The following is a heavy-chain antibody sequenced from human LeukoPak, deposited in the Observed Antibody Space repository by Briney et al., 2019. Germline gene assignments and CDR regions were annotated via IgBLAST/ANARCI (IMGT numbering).Heavy chain of an antibody. Sequence: PGGSLRLSCAASGFTFSSYSMNWVRQAPGKGLEWVSYISSSSSSIYYADSVKGRSTISRNNAKNALYLQMNSLRDDDTAVYFGARSYGYFDHWGQGTLVTVSS. CDR3: ARSYGYFDH. D-gene: IGHD3-10*01. CDR2: ISSSSSSI. CDR1: GFTFSSYS. V-gene: IGHV3-48*02. J-gene: IGHJ4*02.